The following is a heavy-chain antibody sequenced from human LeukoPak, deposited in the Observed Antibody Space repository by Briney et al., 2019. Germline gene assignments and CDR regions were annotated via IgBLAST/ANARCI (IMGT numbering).Heavy chain of an antibody. V-gene: IGHV3-21*04. D-gene: IGHD3-10*01. J-gene: IGHJ4*02. CDR1: GFTFSSFT. Sequence: GGSLRLSCAASGFTFSSFTMNWVRQAPGKGLEWVSSISSSSSYIYYADSLKGRFTISRDNAKNTLYLQMNSLRAEDTAVYYCARVVPPTDYGSGSYFWDPYYFDYWGQGTLVTVSS. CDR2: ISSSSSYI. CDR3: ARVVPPTDYGSGSYFWDPYYFDY.